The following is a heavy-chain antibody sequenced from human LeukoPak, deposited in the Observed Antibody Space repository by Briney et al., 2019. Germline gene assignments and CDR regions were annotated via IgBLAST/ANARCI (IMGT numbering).Heavy chain of an antibody. Sequence: GGSLRLSCAASGFAFSDYYMIWIRQAPGKGLEWLGYISGSGSFTNYADSVKGRFNISRDNAKESVYLQMNSLRAEDTALYYCARDLSWRTGSLDYWGQGTMVTVSS. CDR1: GFAFSDYY. J-gene: IGHJ4*02. D-gene: IGHD3/OR15-3a*01. V-gene: IGHV3-11*05. CDR3: ARDLSWRTGSLDY. CDR2: ISGSGSFT.